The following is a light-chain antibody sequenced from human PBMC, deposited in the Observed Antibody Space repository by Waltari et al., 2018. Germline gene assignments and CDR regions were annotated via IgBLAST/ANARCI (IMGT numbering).Light chain of an antibody. Sequence: QSVLTQPHSPSGTPGPWVHLSSSASRSTIGTKTVNWYQQLPGMAPRLLIYGENQRPSGVPRRVSASKSGTSASLAISGLQSEDEADYFCAAWDDSLNGLYVFVTGTTVTVL. CDR1: RSTIGTKT. CDR3: AAWDDSLNGLYV. CDR2: GEN. J-gene: IGLJ1*01. V-gene: IGLV1-44*01.